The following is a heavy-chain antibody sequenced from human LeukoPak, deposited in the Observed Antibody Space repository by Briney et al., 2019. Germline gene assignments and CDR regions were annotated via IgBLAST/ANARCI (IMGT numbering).Heavy chain of an antibody. D-gene: IGHD3-10*01. CDR2: IYTSGST. CDR1: GVSISSYY. J-gene: IGHJ4*02. V-gene: IGHV4-4*07. Sequence: SETLSLTCTVSGVSISSYYWSWIRQPAGKGLEWIGRIYTSGSTNHNPSLKSRVTMSVDKSKNQLSLKLGSVTAADTAMYYCARGAYHYGSGSYYFDYWGQGTLVTVSS. CDR3: ARGAYHYGSGSYYFDY.